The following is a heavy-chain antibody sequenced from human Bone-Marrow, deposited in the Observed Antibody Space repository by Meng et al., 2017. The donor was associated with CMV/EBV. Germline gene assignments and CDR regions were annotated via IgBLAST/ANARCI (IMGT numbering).Heavy chain of an antibody. D-gene: IGHD1-26*01. CDR3: ARDPVWEVAFDI. V-gene: IGHV3-7*01. CDR1: GFTFSSYW. CDR2: IKQDGSEK. J-gene: IGHJ3*02. Sequence: GESLKISCAASGFTFSSYWMSWVRQAPGKGLEWVANIKQDGSEKYYVDSVKGRFTISRDNAKNSLYLQMNSLRAEDKAVYYCARDPVWEVAFDIWGQGTMVTVSS.